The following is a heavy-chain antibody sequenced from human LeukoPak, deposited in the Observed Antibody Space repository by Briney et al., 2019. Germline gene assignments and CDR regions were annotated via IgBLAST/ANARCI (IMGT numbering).Heavy chain of an antibody. V-gene: IGHV4-59*08. Sequence: SESLSLTCTVSGGSLSSYYWSWVRQPPGKGLEWIGYIYYSGSTNYNPSLKSRVTISVDTSKNQFSLKLSSVTAADTAVYYCARHSVPGIAVAGPFDYWGQGTLVTVSS. CDR1: GGSLSSYY. CDR3: ARHSVPGIAVAGPFDY. CDR2: IYYSGST. J-gene: IGHJ4*02. D-gene: IGHD6-19*01.